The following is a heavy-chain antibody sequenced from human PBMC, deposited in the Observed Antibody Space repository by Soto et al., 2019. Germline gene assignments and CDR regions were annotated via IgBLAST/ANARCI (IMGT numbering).Heavy chain of an antibody. CDR3: AKNRGSGSSSTSCFDV. Sequence: EVQLLESGGGLVQPGGSLRLSCAASGFTFSCCAMSWVRQAPGKGLEWVSTIHGGAVYTHYTDSVKGRFTISRDTSGNTLYLQMNSLRAEDTAVYYCAKNRGSGSSSTSCFDVWGRGTLVTVSS. CDR2: IHGGAVYT. CDR1: GFTFSCCA. J-gene: IGHJ2*01. V-gene: IGHV3-23*01. D-gene: IGHD1-26*01.